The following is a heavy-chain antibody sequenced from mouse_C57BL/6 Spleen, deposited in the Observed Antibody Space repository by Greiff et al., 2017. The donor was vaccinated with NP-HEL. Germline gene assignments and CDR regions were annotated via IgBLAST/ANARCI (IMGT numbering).Heavy chain of an antibody. CDR1: GYTFTSYW. Sequence: VQLQQPGAELVKPGASVKLSCKASGYTFTSYWMHWVKQRPGQGLEWIGMIHPNSGSTNYNENLKSKSTLTVDKSSSTAYMQLSSLTSEDSAVYYCARGGGSSFAYWGQGTLVTVSA. J-gene: IGHJ3*01. D-gene: IGHD1-1*02. CDR3: ARGGGSSFAY. CDR2: IHPNSGST. V-gene: IGHV1-64*01.